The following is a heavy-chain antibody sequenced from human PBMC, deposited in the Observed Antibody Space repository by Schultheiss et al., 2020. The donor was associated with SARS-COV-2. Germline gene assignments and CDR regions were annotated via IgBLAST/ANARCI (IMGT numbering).Heavy chain of an antibody. V-gene: IGHV4-38-2*01. CDR3: ARQLGYCSSSNCYTFDS. D-gene: IGHD2-2*02. CDR1: GYSISSGYY. Sequence: SQTLSLTCAVSGYSISSGYYWGWIRQPPGKGLEWIGSIYHSGSTYYNPSLKSRVTISVDTSKNQFSLKLSSVTAADTAVYYCARQLGYCSSSNCYTFDSWGQGALVTVSS. CDR2: IYHSGST. J-gene: IGHJ4*02.